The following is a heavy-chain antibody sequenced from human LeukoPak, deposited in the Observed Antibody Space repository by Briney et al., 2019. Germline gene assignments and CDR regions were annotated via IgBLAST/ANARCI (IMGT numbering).Heavy chain of an antibody. J-gene: IGHJ4*02. CDR1: GYTFTGYY. V-gene: IGHV1-2*02. CDR2: INPNTGDT. Sequence: ASVKVSCKASGYTFTGYYMHWVRQAPGQGLEWMGWINPNTGDTTYAQNLQGRVTMTRNTSTSTAYMELSSLRSEDTAVYYCARAGGYSLYYFDYWGQGTLVTVSS. D-gene: IGHD5-18*01. CDR3: ARAGGYSLYYFDY.